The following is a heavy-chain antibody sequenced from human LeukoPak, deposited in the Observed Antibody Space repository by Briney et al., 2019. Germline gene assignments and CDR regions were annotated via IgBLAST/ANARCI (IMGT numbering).Heavy chain of an antibody. CDR3: ARDRRDYGSGSYSSPLAFDI. J-gene: IGHJ3*02. Sequence: QPGRSLRLSCAASGFTVSSNYMSWVRQAPGKGLEWVSVIYSGGSTYYADSVKGRFTISRHNSKNTLYLQMNSLRAEDTAVYYCARDRRDYGSGSYSSPLAFDIWGQGTMVTVSS. CDR2: IYSGGST. V-gene: IGHV3-53*04. D-gene: IGHD3-10*01. CDR1: GFTVSSNY.